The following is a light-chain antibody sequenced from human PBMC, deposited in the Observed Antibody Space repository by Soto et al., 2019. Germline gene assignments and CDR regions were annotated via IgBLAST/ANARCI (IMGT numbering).Light chain of an antibody. J-gene: IGKJ3*01. CDR3: QQYGSSRFT. CDR2: GAS. Sequence: EIVLTQSPGTLSLSPGERATLSCRASQSGSSYLAWYQQKPGQAPRLLIYGASSRATGIPDRFSGSGSGTDFTLTISRLEPEDFAVYYCQQYGSSRFTFGPGTKVDI. CDR1: QSGSSY. V-gene: IGKV3-20*01.